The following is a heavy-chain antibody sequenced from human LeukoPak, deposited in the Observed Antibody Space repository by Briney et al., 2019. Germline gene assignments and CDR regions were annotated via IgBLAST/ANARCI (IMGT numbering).Heavy chain of an antibody. V-gene: IGHV4-61*02. D-gene: IGHD6-25*01. J-gene: IGHJ3*02. CDR2: IYSTGST. CDR1: GDSITRYSYY. CDR3: ARDRLGAADAFDI. Sequence: SQTLSLTCTVSGDSITRYSYYWSWIRQPAGKGLEWIGRIYSTGSTNYNPSLKSRVTISIDTSKNLFSLKLSSVTAADTAVYYCARDRLGAADAFDIWGQGTMVTVSS.